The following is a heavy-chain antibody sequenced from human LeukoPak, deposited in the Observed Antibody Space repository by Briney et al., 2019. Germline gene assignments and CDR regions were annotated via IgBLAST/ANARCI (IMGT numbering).Heavy chain of an antibody. CDR1: GGSFSSGDYY. CDR2: IYYSGST. J-gene: IGHJ5*02. V-gene: IGHV4-30-4*01. Sequence: SQTLSLTCTVFGGSFSSGDYYWIWLRQPPGKGLEWIGYIYYSGSTFYNPSLKSRVTISLDTSKSQFSLKLSSVSAADTAVYYCARSEGYAFDPWGQGTLVTVSS. CDR3: ARSEGYAFDP. D-gene: IGHD2-15*01.